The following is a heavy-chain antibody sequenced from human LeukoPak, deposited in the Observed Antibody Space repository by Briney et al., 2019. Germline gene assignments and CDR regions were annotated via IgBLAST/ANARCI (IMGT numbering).Heavy chain of an antibody. D-gene: IGHD5-18*01. CDR2: IKQDGSEK. Sequence: GGSLRLSCAATGFTFSSYWMSWVRQALGKGLEWVANIKQDGSEKYYVDSVKGRFTISRDNSKDTLYLQMNSLRAEDTAVYYCAKDLWIQVWGQGILVTVSS. CDR3: AKDLWIQV. V-gene: IGHV3-7*01. CDR1: GFTFSSYW. J-gene: IGHJ4*02.